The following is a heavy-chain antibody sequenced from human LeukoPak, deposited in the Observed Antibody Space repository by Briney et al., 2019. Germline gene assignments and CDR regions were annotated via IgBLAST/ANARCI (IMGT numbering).Heavy chain of an antibody. V-gene: IGHV1-46*01. Sequence: GASVKVSCKASGYTFTSYYMHWVRQAPGQGLEWMGIINPSGGSTSYAQKFQGRVTMTRDTSTSTVYMELSSLRSEDTAVYYCARQANDPDYYYYMDVWGKGTTVTVSS. CDR3: ARQANDPDYYYYMDV. J-gene: IGHJ6*03. CDR2: INPSGGST. CDR1: GYTFTSYY.